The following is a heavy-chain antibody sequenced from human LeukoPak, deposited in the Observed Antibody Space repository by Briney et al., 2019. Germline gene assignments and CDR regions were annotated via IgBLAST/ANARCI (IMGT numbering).Heavy chain of an antibody. CDR1: RGTFSSYA. J-gene: IGHJ4*02. V-gene: IGHV1-69*13. D-gene: IGHD3-22*01. CDR3: ARERTYYDSSGYRVGCYFDY. Sequence: SVKVSCMPSRGTFSSYASTWVRQAPGQGLEWMGGIIPIFGTANYAQKFQGRVTITADESTSTAYMELSSLRSEDTAVYYCARERTYYDSSGYRVGCYFDYWGQGTLVTVSS. CDR2: IIPIFGTA.